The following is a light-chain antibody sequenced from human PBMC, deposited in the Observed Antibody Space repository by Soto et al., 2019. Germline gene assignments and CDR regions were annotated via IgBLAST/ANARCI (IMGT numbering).Light chain of an antibody. Sequence: QSVLTQPRSVSGSPGQSVTISCTGTSSDVGGYNYVSWYQQHPGKAPKLMIYDVSKRPSGVPDRFSGSKSVNTASRTISGLQAEDEADYYCCSYAGSYTFPIYVFGNGTKLTVL. CDR3: CSYAGSYTFPIYV. CDR1: SSDVGGYNY. V-gene: IGLV2-11*01. CDR2: DVS. J-gene: IGLJ1*01.